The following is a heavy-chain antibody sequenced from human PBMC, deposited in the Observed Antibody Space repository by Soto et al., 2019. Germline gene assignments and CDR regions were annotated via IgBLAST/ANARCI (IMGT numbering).Heavy chain of an antibody. D-gene: IGHD5-12*01. V-gene: IGHV1-18*01. CDR3: ARARYIVATTVHYYYGMDV. CDR2: ISAYNGST. Sequence: GASVKVSCKASGYTFTSYGISWVRQAPGQGLEWMGWISAYNGSTNYAQKLQGRVTMTTDTSTSTAYMELRSLRSDDTAVYYCARARYIVATTVHYYYGMDVWGQGTTVTVSS. CDR1: GYTFTSYG. J-gene: IGHJ6*02.